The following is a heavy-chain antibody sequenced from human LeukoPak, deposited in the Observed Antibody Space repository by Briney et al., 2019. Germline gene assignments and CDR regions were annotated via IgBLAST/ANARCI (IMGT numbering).Heavy chain of an antibody. V-gene: IGHV1-69*05. CDR1: GGTFSSYA. J-gene: IGHJ5*02. CDR2: IIPIFGTA. D-gene: IGHD3-3*01. CDR3: ARSYYDFWSGYLSIGSWFDP. Sequence: ASVKVSCKASGGTFSSYAISWVRQAPGQGLEWMGGIIPIFGTANYAQKFQGRVTITTDESTSTAYMELSSLRSEDTAVYYYARSYYDFWSGYLSIGSWFDPWGQGTLVTVSS.